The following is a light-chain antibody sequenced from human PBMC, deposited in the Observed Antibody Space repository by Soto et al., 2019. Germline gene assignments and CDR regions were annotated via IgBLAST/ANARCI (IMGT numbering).Light chain of an antibody. CDR2: DAS. CDR1: QSVSSN. J-gene: IGKJ1*01. Sequence: EIVMTQSPATLSVSPGERATLSCRASQSVSSNLAWYQQRPGQAPRLLIYDASTRASGIPARFSGSGSGAEFTLTITGLQSEDFAVYYCQQFHNWPPWTFGQGTKVDIK. CDR3: QQFHNWPPWT. V-gene: IGKV3-15*01.